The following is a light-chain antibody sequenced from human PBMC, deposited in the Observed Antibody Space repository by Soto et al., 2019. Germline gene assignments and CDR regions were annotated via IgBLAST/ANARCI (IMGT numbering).Light chain of an antibody. V-gene: IGKV3-20*01. CDR2: DAS. Sequence: ESLLAHSACSLSLSPGGRTTLSCRASQSVSSSYLAWYQQKPGQAPRLLIYDASNRATGIPARFSGSGSGTDFTLTISRLEPEDFAVYYCQQYGSSPRTFGQGTKVDIK. J-gene: IGKJ1*01. CDR3: QQYGSSPRT. CDR1: QSVSSSY.